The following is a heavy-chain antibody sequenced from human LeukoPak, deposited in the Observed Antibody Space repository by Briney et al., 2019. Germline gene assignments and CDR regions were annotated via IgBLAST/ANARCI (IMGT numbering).Heavy chain of an antibody. CDR3: AKDMGSGTPTYFDY. V-gene: IGHV3-23*01. CDR2: ISSSSDRT. J-gene: IGHJ4*02. CDR1: GFIFSSYA. D-gene: IGHD1-14*01. Sequence: GGSLRLSCAASGFIFSSYAMSWVRQAPGQGLEWVSGISSSSDRTYYADSVKGRFTISRDNSKNTLSLQMNSLRAEDTAVYYCAKDMGSGTPTYFDYWGQGNLVTVSS.